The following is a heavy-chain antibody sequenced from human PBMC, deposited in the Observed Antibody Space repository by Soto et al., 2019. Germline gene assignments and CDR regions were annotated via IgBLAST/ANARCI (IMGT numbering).Heavy chain of an antibody. CDR1: GDSISNYY. J-gene: IGHJ4*02. V-gene: IGHV4-59*01. Sequence: SETLSLTCAFSGDSISNYYWSWLRQPPGKGLEWIGYIYSSGTINYNTSLKSRVTMSIATSKNQFSLKLTSVIAADTGVYYCARTRWNYDFDSWGQGILVTVSS. CDR2: IYSSGTI. CDR3: ARTRWNYDFDS. D-gene: IGHD1-7*01.